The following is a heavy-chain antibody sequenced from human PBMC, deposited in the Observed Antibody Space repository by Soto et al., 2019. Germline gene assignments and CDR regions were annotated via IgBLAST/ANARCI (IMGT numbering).Heavy chain of an antibody. CDR2: ISAYNGNT. D-gene: IGHD6-13*01. CDR3: ASVYSSSSGNWFDP. CDR1: GYTFTSYG. Sequence: ASVKVSCKASGYTFTSYGISWVRQAPGQGLEWMGWISAYNGNTNYAQKLQGRVTMTTDTSTSTAYMELRSLRSDDTAVYYCASVYSSSSGNWFDPWGQGTLVTASS. J-gene: IGHJ5*02. V-gene: IGHV1-18*04.